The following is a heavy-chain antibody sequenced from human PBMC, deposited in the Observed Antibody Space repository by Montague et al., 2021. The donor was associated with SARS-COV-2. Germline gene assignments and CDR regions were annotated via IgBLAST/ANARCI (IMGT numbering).Heavy chain of an antibody. D-gene: IGHD2-2*01. V-gene: IGHV4-34*01. Sequence: SETLSLTCAVDLHCFCRCTQARIGRPPVWTLVSTGALMQSSASIYNPSVKRGVTISEDTSKNQFYLRLNSATAADTAVYYCARGRRPVVVPGAGPAGRDFDIGGQGTMVTVSS. CDR1: LHCFCRCT. J-gene: IGHJ3*02. CDR2: LMQSSAS. CDR3: ARGRRPVVVPGAGPAGRDFDI.